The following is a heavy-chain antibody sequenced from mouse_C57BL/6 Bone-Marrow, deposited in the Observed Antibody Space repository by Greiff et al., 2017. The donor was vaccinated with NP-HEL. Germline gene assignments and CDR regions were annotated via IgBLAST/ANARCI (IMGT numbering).Heavy chain of an antibody. V-gene: IGHV1-50*01. CDR1: GYTFTSYW. CDR3: AGDYGSNY. CDR2: IDPSDSYT. Sequence: VQLQQPGAELVKPGASVKLSCKASGYTFTSYWLQWVKQRPGQGLEWIGEIDPSDSYTNYNQKFKGKATLTVDTSSSTAYMQLSGLTSEDSAVYYCAGDYGSNYWGQGTTLTVSS. D-gene: IGHD1-1*01. J-gene: IGHJ2*01.